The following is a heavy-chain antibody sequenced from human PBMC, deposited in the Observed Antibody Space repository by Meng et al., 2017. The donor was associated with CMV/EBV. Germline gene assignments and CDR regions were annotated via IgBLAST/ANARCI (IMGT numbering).Heavy chain of an antibody. CDR2: ISAYNGNT. J-gene: IGHJ6*02. D-gene: IGHD5-12*01. V-gene: IGHV1-18*04. CDR3: ARGDYSGYDRPGYGMDV. Sequence: ASVKVSCKASGYTFTGYYMHWVRQAPGQGLEWMGWISAYNGNTNYAQKLQGRVTMTTDTSTSTAYMELRSLRSDDTAVYYCARGDYSGYDRPGYGMDVWGQGTTVTVSS. CDR1: GYTFTGYY.